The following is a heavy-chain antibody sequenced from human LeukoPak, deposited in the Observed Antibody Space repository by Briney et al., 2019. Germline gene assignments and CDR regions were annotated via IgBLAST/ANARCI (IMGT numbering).Heavy chain of an antibody. V-gene: IGHV4-59*01. CDR1: GGSISSYY. J-gene: IGHJ6*03. D-gene: IGHD1-26*01. CDR2: IYYSGST. Sequence: SETLSLTCTVSGGSISSYYWSWIRQPPGKGLEWIGYIYYSGSTNYNPSLKSRVTISVDTSKNQFSLKLSSVTAADTAVYYCARMVGWGARRYYYYCMDVWGKGTTVTISS. CDR3: ARMVGWGARRYYYYCMDV.